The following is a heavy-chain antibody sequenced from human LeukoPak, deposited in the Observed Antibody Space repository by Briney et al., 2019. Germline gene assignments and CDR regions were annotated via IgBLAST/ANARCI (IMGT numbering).Heavy chain of an antibody. CDR3: AKGPMITFGGVNSDDAFDI. Sequence: PGRSLRLSCAASGLTFSSYGMHWVRQAPGKGLEWVAFIRYDGSNKYYADSVKGRFTISRDNSKNTLYLQMNSLRAEDTAVYYCAKGPMITFGGVNSDDAFDIWGQGTMFTVSS. J-gene: IGHJ3*02. V-gene: IGHV3-30*02. CDR2: IRYDGSNK. D-gene: IGHD3-16*01. CDR1: GLTFSSYG.